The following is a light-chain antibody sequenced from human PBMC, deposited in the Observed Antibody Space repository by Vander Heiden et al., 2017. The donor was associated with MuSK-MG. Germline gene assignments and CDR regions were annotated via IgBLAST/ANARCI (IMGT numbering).Light chain of an antibody. CDR1: QNIRTC. Sequence: DIQMTQSPSSLSASVGDRVTITCRASQNIRTCLNWYQQKAGQAPKLLVSGASNLQTGVPSRFTGRGSGTEFTLTISSLQPEDFATYSCQQTDSAPPLTFGGGTKVEIK. CDR3: QQTDSAPPLT. V-gene: IGKV1-39*01. CDR2: GAS. J-gene: IGKJ4*01.